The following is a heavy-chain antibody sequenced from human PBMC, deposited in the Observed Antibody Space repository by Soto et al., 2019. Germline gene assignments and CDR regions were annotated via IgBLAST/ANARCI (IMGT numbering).Heavy chain of an antibody. CDR3: ARGETTALYYYYGMDV. CDR2: ISYDGSNI. CDR1: GFTFSSYA. J-gene: IGHJ6*02. Sequence: SLRLSCAASGFTFSSYAMHWVRQAPGKGLEWVAVISYDGSNIYYADSVKGRFTISRDNAKNTLYLQMNSLRDEDTAVYYCARGETTALYYYYGMDVWGQGTTVTVSS. V-gene: IGHV3-30-3*01. D-gene: IGHD4-4*01.